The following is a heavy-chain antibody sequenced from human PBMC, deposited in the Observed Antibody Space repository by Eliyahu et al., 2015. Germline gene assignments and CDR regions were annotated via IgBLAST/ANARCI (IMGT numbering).Heavy chain of an antibody. CDR3: ARAETAISYYYGMDV. CDR1: GYTFTSYG. CDR2: ISAYNVNT. Sequence: QVQLVQSGAEVKKPGASVKVSCKASGYTFTSYGISWVRQAPGPGPELMGWISAYNVNTNYAQKLQGRVTMTTDTSTSTAYMELRSLRSDDTAVYYCARAETAISYYYGMDVWGQGTTVTVSS. V-gene: IGHV1-18*04. J-gene: IGHJ6*02.